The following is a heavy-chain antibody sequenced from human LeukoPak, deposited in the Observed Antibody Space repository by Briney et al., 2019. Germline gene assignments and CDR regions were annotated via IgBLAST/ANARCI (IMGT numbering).Heavy chain of an antibody. D-gene: IGHD6-19*01. V-gene: IGHV1-2*06. J-gene: IGHJ4*02. CDR2: INPNSGGT. CDR1: GYAFTDYY. CDR3: ARGNVTGRGWFRDFDY. Sequence: ASVKVSCKASGYAFTDYYMQWVRQAPGQGLEWMGRINPNSGGTNYAQKFQGRVTMTRDASIHTAYMVLASLRYDDTAVYYCARGNVTGRGWFRDFDYWGQGTLVTVSS.